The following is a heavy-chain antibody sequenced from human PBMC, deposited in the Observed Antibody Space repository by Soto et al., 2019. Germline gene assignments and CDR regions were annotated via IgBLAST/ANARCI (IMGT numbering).Heavy chain of an antibody. D-gene: IGHD3-22*01. CDR2: INAGNGNT. V-gene: IGHV1-3*01. J-gene: IGHJ4*02. Sequence: ASVKVSCKASGYTFTSYAIHWVRQAPGQRLEWMGWINAGNGNTKYSQKFQGRVTITRDTSASTAYMELSSLRSEDTAVYYCARDNYYYDSSGYYPLFDYWGQGTLVTVSS. CDR3: ARDNYYYDSSGYYPLFDY. CDR1: GYTFTSYA.